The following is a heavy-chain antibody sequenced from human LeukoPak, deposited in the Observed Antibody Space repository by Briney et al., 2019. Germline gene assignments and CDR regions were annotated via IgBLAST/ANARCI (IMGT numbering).Heavy chain of an antibody. CDR1: GYSISSGYY. Sequence: SETLSLTCTVSGYSISSGYYWGWIRQPPGKGLEWIGSIYHSGSTYYNPSLKSRVTISVDTSKNQFSLKLSSVTAADTAVYYCAREGGATRGKTLFDYWGQGTLVTVSS. CDR2: IYHSGST. CDR3: AREGGATRGKTLFDY. D-gene: IGHD1-26*01. V-gene: IGHV4-38-2*02. J-gene: IGHJ4*02.